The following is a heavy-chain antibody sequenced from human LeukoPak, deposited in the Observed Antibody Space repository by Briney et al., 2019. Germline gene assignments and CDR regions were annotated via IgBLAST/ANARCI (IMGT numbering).Heavy chain of an antibody. D-gene: IGHD3-22*01. Sequence: SETLSLTCTVSGDSMSDYFWTWIRQPAGKGLEWIGRIYTSGSTNYNPSLKSRVTMSVDTSKNQFSLKLSSVTAADTAVYYCARDRYYYDSSGYYPLDYWGQGTLVTVSS. CDR3: ARDRYYYDSSGYYPLDY. J-gene: IGHJ4*02. CDR2: IYTSGST. CDR1: GDSMSDYF. V-gene: IGHV4-4*07.